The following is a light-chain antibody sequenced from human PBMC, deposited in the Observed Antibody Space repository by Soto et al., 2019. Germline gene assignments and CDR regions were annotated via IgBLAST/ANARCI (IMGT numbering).Light chain of an antibody. CDR1: QSVSSSY. J-gene: IGKJ1*01. Sequence: EIVLTQSPGTLSVSPGERATLSCRASQSVSSSYLAWYQQNRGQAPRLLIYGASSRAPGIPDRFGGSGSGTDFTLTISRLEPEDFAVYYCQQYGSSRWTFGQGTKV. CDR3: QQYGSSRWT. V-gene: IGKV3-20*01. CDR2: GAS.